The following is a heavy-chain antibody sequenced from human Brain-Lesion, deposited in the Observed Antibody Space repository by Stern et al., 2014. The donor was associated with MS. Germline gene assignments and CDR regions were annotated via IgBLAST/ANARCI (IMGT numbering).Heavy chain of an antibody. CDR2: VNNDGRRT. D-gene: IGHD3-10*01. V-gene: IGHV3-74*02. J-gene: IGHJ5*01. Sequence: VHLVESGGGLVQPGGSLRLSCAASGFTFSNYWMHWVRQAPGKGLVWVSRVNNDGRRTSYADSVKGRFTMSRDNAKNTLYLQMNSLRVEDTAIYYCARGERWFDSWGQGTLVTVSS. CDR1: GFTFSNYW. CDR3: ARGERWFDS.